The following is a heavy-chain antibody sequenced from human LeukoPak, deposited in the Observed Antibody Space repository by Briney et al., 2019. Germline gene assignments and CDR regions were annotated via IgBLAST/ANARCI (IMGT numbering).Heavy chain of an antibody. V-gene: IGHV1-24*01. D-gene: IGHD6-19*01. CDR3: ATEGIAVAGIDC. CDR2: FDPEDGET. J-gene: IGHJ4*02. Sequence: ASVNVSCKVSGYTVTELSMHWVRQAPGKGLEWMGGFDPEDGETIYAQKFQGRVTMTEDTSTDTAYMELSSLRSEDTAVYYCATEGIAVAGIDCWGQGTLVTVSS. CDR1: GYTVTELS.